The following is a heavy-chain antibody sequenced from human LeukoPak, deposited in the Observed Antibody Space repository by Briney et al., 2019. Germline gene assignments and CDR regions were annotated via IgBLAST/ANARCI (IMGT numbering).Heavy chain of an antibody. CDR1: GFTFSSYA. CDR2: ISYDGSNK. CDR3: AREDLSSDYDSSGYRSQGFDY. J-gene: IGHJ4*02. V-gene: IGHV3-30-3*01. D-gene: IGHD3-22*01. Sequence: GGSLRLSCAASGFTFSSYAMHWVRQAPGKGLEWVAVISYDGSNKYYADSVKGRFTISRDNSKSTLYLQMNSLRAEDTAVYYCAREDLSSDYDSSGYRSQGFDYWGQGTLVTVSS.